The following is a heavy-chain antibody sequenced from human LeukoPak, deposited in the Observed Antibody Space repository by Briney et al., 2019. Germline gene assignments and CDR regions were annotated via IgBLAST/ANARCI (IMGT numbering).Heavy chain of an antibody. CDR3: ARFIAAATYYFDY. Sequence: SETLSLTCTVSGGSISSSSYYWGWIRQPPGKGLEWIGSIYYSGSTYYNPSLKSRVTISVDTSKNQFSLKLSSVTAADTAVYYRARFIAAATYYFDYWGQGTLVTVSS. V-gene: IGHV4-39*01. J-gene: IGHJ4*02. D-gene: IGHD6-13*01. CDR2: IYYSGST. CDR1: GGSISSSSYY.